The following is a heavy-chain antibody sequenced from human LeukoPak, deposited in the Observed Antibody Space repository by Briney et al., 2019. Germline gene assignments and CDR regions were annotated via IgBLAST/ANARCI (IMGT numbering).Heavy chain of an antibody. J-gene: IGHJ4*02. CDR1: GDSVASNNGA. Sequence: SQTLSLTCAISGDSVASNNGAWNWIRQSPSRGLEWLGRTYYRSKWYNDYAMPMKGRISINPDTSKNQFSLQVNSVTPEDTAIYYCARDLGTSGWYTLDYWGQGALVTVSS. CDR2: TYYRSKWYN. CDR3: ARDLGTSGWYTLDY. D-gene: IGHD6-19*01. V-gene: IGHV6-1*01.